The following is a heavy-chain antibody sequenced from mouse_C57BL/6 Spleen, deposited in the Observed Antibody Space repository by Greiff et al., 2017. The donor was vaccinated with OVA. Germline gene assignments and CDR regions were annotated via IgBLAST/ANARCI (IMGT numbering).Heavy chain of an antibody. D-gene: IGHD2-3*01. CDR1: GYTFTSYW. J-gene: IGHJ2*01. CDR3: ARRGGWSFFDY. CDR2: IDPSDSYT. V-gene: IGHV1-50*01. Sequence: QVQLQQPGAELVKPGASVKLSCKASGYTFTSYWMQWVKQRPGQGLEWIGEIDPSDSYTNYNQKFKGKATLTVDTSSSTAYMQLSSLTSEDSAVYYCARRGGWSFFDYWGQGTTLTVSS.